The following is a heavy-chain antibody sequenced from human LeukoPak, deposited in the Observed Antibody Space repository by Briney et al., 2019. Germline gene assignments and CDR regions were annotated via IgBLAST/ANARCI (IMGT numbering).Heavy chain of an antibody. CDR2: ISPDGHYI. Sequence: GGSLRLSCAASGFTFSTYAMAWVRQAPGKGLMWLSSISPDGHYIYYADSVKGRFTTSRDNSKNTLFLQMNSLRAEDTAVYFCANQGPSYNNDLSRVADAFDIWGQGTMVSVSS. CDR3: ANQGPSYNNDLSRVADAFDI. CDR1: GFTFSTYA. V-gene: IGHV3-23*01. J-gene: IGHJ3*02. D-gene: IGHD3-10*01.